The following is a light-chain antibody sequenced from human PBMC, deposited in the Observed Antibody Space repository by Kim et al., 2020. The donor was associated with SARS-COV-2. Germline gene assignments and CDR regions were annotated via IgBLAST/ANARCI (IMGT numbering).Light chain of an antibody. Sequence: QSITISCTGTSSDVGGYNYVSWYQQHPGKAPKLMIYDVSKRPSGVSNRFSGSKSGNTASLTISVLQAEDEADYYCSSYTSSSTNVVFGGGTQLTVL. CDR2: DVS. CDR3: SSYTSSSTNVV. CDR1: SSDVGGYNY. J-gene: IGLJ2*01. V-gene: IGLV2-14*04.